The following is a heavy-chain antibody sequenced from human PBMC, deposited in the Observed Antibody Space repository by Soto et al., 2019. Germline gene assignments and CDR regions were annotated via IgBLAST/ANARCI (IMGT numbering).Heavy chain of an antibody. V-gene: IGHV1-69*02. J-gene: IGHJ4*02. Sequence: QVQLVQSGAEVKKPGSSVKVSCKASGGTFSSYTISWVRQAPGQGLEWMGRIIPILGIANYAQKFQGRVTVHADESTTTTNMELSRLRSEDTAVYDCAIEYCSSTSCYRDYWGQGTLVTVSS. D-gene: IGHD2-2*02. CDR1: GGTFSSYT. CDR3: AIEYCSSTSCYRDY. CDR2: IIPILGIA.